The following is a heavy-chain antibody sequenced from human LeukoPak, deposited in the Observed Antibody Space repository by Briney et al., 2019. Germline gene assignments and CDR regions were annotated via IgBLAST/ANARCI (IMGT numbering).Heavy chain of an antibody. J-gene: IGHJ4*02. CDR3: ARFLHGNSLDY. CDR2: VYFDGSDT. D-gene: IGHD1-7*01. Sequence: VESLQISCQASGYTFSDTYIAWVRQMAGKGLEWVGIVYFDGSDTRYSPSFQGQVTISVDQSISRAYLQWTSLKTSDTAMYYCARFLHGNSLDYWGQGTLVTVSS. V-gene: IGHV5-51*01. CDR1: GYTFSDTY.